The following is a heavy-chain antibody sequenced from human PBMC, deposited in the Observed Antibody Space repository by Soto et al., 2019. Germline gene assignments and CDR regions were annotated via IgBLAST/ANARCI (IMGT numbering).Heavy chain of an antibody. D-gene: IGHD2-21*02. J-gene: IGHJ3*02. CDR3: ARGRTQHIVVVTAINAFDI. CDR1: GGTFSSYA. V-gene: IGHV1-69*13. CDR2: IIPIFGTA. Sequence: GASVKVSCKASGGTFSSYAISWVRQAPGQGLEWMGGIIPIFGTANYAQKFQGRVTITADESTSTAYMELSSLRSEDTAVYYCARGRTQHIVVVTAINAFDIWGQGTMVTV.